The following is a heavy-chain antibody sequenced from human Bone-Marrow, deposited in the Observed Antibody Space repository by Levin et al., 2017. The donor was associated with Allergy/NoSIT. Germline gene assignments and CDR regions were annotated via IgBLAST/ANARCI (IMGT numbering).Heavy chain of an antibody. CDR1: GFTFNDYT. CDR3: AKDLSPRIAVTGNIEY. D-gene: IGHD6-19*01. V-gene: IGHV3-43*01. CDR2: ISWDASTT. J-gene: IGHJ4*02. Sequence: GGSLRLSCAASGFTFNDYTMHWVRQAPQRGLEWVSLISWDASTTYYADSVRGRFTISRDNSKNAMYLQMNSLTTEDTALYYCAKDLSPRIAVTGNIEYWGQGTLVTVSS.